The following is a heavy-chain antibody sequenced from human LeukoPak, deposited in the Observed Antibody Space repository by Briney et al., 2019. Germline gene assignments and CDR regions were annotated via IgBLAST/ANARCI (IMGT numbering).Heavy chain of an antibody. V-gene: IGHV4-59*08. Sequence: SETLSLTCTVSGGSISSYYWSWFRQPPGQGLEWIGYIYYSGSTNYNPSLKSRVTISVDTSKNQFSLKLSSVTAADTAVYYCARGISVAGTLDPWGQGTLVTVSS. D-gene: IGHD6-19*01. CDR2: IYYSGST. CDR3: ARGISVAGTLDP. J-gene: IGHJ5*02. CDR1: GGSISSYY.